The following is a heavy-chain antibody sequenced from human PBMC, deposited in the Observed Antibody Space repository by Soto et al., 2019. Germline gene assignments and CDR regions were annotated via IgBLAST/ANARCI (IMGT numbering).Heavy chain of an antibody. D-gene: IGHD5-12*01. CDR2: IYYSGST. CDR1: GGSISSGGYY. Sequence: PSETLSLTCTVSGGSISSGGYYWSWIRQHPGKGLEWIGYIYYSGSTYYNPSLKSRVTISVDTSKNQFSLKLSSVTAADTAVYYCARVGYSGYDKAQYYYYMDVWGKGTTVTVSS. V-gene: IGHV4-31*03. J-gene: IGHJ6*03. CDR3: ARVGYSGYDKAQYYYYMDV.